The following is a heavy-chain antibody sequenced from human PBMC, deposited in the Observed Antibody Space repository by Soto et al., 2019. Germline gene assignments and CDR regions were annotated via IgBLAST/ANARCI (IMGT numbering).Heavy chain of an antibody. D-gene: IGHD2-2*02. Sequence: SETLSLTCTVSGGSISSGGYYWSWIRQHPGKGLEWIGYIYYSGSTYYNPSIKSLVTISVDTSKNQFTLKLSSVTAAETAVYYCERIVVVQAAIRVTGSLGYYYGMDVWGQGTTVTVSS. J-gene: IGHJ6*02. CDR2: IYYSGST. CDR3: ERIVVVQAAIRVTGSLGYYYGMDV. CDR1: GGSISSGGYY. V-gene: IGHV4-31*01.